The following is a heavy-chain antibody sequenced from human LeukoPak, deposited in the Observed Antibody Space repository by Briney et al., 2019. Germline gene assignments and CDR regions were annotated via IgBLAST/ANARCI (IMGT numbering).Heavy chain of an antibody. CDR3: AKDRSIVVVPAAIAFDI. V-gene: IGHV3-23*01. CDR2: ISGSGGST. Sequence: GGSLRLSCAASGFTFSSYAMSWVRQAPGKGREWVSAISGSGGSTYYADSVKGRFTISRDNSKNTLYLKMNSLRAEDTAVYYCAKDRSIVVVPAAIAFDIWGQGTMVTVSS. CDR1: GFTFSSYA. J-gene: IGHJ3*02. D-gene: IGHD2-2*01.